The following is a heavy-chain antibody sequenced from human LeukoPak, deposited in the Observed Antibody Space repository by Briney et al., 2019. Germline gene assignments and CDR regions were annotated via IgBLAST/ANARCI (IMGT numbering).Heavy chain of an antibody. D-gene: IGHD3-10*01. Sequence: PSQTLSLTCAISGDSVSSNSAAWNWFRQSPSRGLEWLGRTYYRPKWYNDYAVTVKSRIIINPDTSKNQFSLQLNSVTPEDTAVYYCVRDRWFGELDVWGQGTTVTVSS. V-gene: IGHV6-1*01. CDR2: TYYRPKWYN. CDR3: VRDRWFGELDV. CDR1: GDSVSSNSAA. J-gene: IGHJ6*02.